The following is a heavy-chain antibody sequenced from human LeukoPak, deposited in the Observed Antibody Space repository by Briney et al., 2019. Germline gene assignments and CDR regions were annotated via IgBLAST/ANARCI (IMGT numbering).Heavy chain of an antibody. Sequence: QPGGSLRLSCAASGFTFSGYWMSWVRQALGKGLEWVANINLDGSVIHYVDSAKGRFTISRDNAKNSLYLQMNYLRAEDTAFYYCATSDDSSGSDWGQGTLVTVSS. V-gene: IGHV3-7*01. D-gene: IGHD3-22*01. CDR2: INLDGSVI. J-gene: IGHJ4*02. CDR3: ATSDDSSGSD. CDR1: GFTFSGYW.